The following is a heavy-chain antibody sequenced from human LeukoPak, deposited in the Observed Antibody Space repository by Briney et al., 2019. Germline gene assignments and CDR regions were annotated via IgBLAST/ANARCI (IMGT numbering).Heavy chain of an antibody. J-gene: IGHJ6*03. CDR1: GYTFTSYG. CDR2: ISAYNGNT. Sequence: ASVKVSCKASGYTFTSYGISWVRQAPGQGLEWMGWISAYNGNTNYAQKLQGRVTMTPDTSTSTAYMELRSLRSDDTAVYYCARSDAVGDYYYYMDVWGKGTTVTVSS. V-gene: IGHV1-18*01. D-gene: IGHD3-16*01. CDR3: ARSDAVGDYYYYMDV.